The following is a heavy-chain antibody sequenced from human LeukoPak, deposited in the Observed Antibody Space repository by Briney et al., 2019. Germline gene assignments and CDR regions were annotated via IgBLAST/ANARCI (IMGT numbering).Heavy chain of an antibody. J-gene: IGHJ4*02. CDR1: GYTFTGYY. V-gene: IGHV1-2*06. D-gene: IGHD3-22*01. CDR2: INPNSGGT. CDR3: ARAFYYDTSGYWGYFDY. Sequence: ASVKVSCKASGYTFTGYYMHLVRQAPGQGLEWMGRINPNSGGTNYAQKFQGRVTMTRDTSISTAYMELSRLRSDDTAVYYCARAFYYDTSGYWGYFDYWGQGTLVPVSS.